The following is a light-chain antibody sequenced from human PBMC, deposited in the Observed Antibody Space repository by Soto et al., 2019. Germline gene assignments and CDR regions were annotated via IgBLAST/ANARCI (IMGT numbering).Light chain of an antibody. CDR3: TSYTSTSTYV. J-gene: IGLJ1*01. V-gene: IGLV2-14*01. CDR1: SSDVGAYNY. Sequence: QSALPQPASVSGPPGQSITISCTGTSSDVGAYNYVSWYQHHPGKAPRLVIYDVTNRPSGISDRFSGSKSGNTASLTISGLLAEDEADYYCTSYTSTSTYVFGTGTKV. CDR2: DVT.